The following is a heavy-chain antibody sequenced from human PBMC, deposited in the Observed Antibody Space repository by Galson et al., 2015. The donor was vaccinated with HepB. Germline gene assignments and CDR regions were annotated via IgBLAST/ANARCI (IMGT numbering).Heavy chain of an antibody. J-gene: IGHJ4*02. CDR1: GFTFSSYG. Sequence: SLRLSCAASGFTFSSYGMHWVRQAPGKGLEWVAVIWYDGSNKYYADSVKGRFTISRDNSKNTLYLQMNGLRAEDTAVYYCARVKRDCGGDCYSFDYWGQGTLVTVSS. CDR3: ARVKRDCGGDCYSFDY. D-gene: IGHD2-21*02. V-gene: IGHV3-33*08. CDR2: IWYDGSNK.